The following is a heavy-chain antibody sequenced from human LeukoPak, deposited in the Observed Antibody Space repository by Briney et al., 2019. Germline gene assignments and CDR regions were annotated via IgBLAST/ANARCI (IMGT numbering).Heavy chain of an antibody. D-gene: IGHD1/OR15-1a*01. J-gene: IGHJ6*03. CDR2: IYYSGST. CDR3: ARVPVNNPKGLGYYYYMDV. Sequence: SETLSLTCTVSGGSISSYYWSWIRQPPGKGLEWIGYIYYSGSTNYNPSLKSRVTISVDTSKNQFSLKLSSVTAADTAVYYCARVPVNNPKGLGYYYYMDVWGKGTTVTVSS. V-gene: IGHV4-59*01. CDR1: GGSISSYY.